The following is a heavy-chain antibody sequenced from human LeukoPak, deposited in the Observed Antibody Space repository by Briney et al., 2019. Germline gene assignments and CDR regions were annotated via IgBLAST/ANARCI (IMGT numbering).Heavy chain of an antibody. CDR1: GFTFSGYW. CDR3: ARVQGGGYRTADY. V-gene: IGHV3-74*01. CDR2: INDDGRYT. Sequence: PGGSLRLSCAASGFTFSGYWMHWVRQVPGKGLVWVSRINDDGRYTVYADSVKGRFTISRDNSKNTLFLQMNSLRSEDTAMYYCARVQGGGYRTADYWGQGTLVTVSS. J-gene: IGHJ4*02. D-gene: IGHD6-19*01.